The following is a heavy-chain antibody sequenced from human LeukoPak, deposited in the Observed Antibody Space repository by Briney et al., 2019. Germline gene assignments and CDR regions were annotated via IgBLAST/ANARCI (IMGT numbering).Heavy chain of an antibody. CDR1: GFTFSSYA. CDR2: ISYDGSNK. J-gene: IGHJ4*02. D-gene: IGHD2-15*01. Sequence: GGSLRLSCAASGFTFSSYAMHWVRQAPGKGLEWVAVISYDGSNKYYADSVKGRFTISRDNSKNTLYLQMNSLRAEDTAVYYCARGGGPQEYYFDYWGQGTLVTVSS. CDR3: ARGGGPQEYYFDY. V-gene: IGHV3-30-3*01.